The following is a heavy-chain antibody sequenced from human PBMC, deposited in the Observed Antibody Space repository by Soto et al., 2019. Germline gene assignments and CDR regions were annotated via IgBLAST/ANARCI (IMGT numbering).Heavy chain of an antibody. J-gene: IGHJ4*02. D-gene: IGHD4-4*01. CDR3: AKDRQYPRDYFHY. Sequence: LRLSCSASGFTFSSYAMHWVRQAPGKGLEYVSGVRGNGDPPFYADSVKGRFTISRDISRNTVFLQMDSLRAEDTAVYYCAKDRQYPRDYFHYWGQGTLVTVSS. CDR1: GFTFSSYA. CDR2: VRGNGDPP. V-gene: IGHV3-64*04.